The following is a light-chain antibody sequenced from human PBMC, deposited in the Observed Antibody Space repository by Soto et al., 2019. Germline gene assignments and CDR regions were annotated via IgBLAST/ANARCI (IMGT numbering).Light chain of an antibody. CDR1: PNVSSSY. V-gene: IGKV3-20*01. Sequence: EIVLTQSPGTLSLSPGDSTTLSCRTRPNVSSSYLAWYQQKPGQAPRLLIYDASSRATGIPDRFSGSGSGTDFTLTISTLEPEDFAVYYCQQYGSSPLTFGGGTKVEIK. CDR3: QQYGSSPLT. J-gene: IGKJ4*01. CDR2: DAS.